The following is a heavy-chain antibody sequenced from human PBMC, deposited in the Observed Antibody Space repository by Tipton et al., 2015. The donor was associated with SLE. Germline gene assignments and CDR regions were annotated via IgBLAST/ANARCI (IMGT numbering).Heavy chain of an antibody. D-gene: IGHD4-23*01. J-gene: IGHJ4*02. CDR1: GFTFSSYS. Sequence: SLRLSCAASGFTFSSYSMNWARQAPGKGLEWVSSISSSSSYIYYADSVKGRFTISRDNAKNSLYLQMNSLRAEDTAVYYCASLYGGNSVDYWGQGTLVTVSS. V-gene: IGHV3-21*03. CDR2: ISSSSSYI. CDR3: ASLYGGNSVDY.